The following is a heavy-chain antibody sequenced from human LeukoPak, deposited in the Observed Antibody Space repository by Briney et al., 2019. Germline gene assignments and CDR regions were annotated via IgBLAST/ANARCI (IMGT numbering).Heavy chain of an antibody. J-gene: IGHJ4*02. V-gene: IGHV3-21*01. CDR2: ISSSSSYI. CDR3: ARASPGRYYYDTSTSGY. D-gene: IGHD3-22*01. Sequence: GGSLRLSCAASGFTFSSYSMTWVRQAPGKGLEWVSSISSSSSYIYYADSVKGRFTISRDNAKNSLYLQMNSLRAEDTAVYYCARASPGRYYYDTSTSGYWGQGTLVTVSS. CDR1: GFTFSSYS.